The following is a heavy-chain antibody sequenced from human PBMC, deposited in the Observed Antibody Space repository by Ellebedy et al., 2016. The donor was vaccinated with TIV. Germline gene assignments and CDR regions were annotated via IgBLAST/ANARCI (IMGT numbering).Heavy chain of an antibody. V-gene: IGHV3-11*01. Sequence: PGGSLRLSCAASGFTFRNYHMSWIRQAPGKALEWISYISNSATVIYYADSVKGRFAISRDNGEKSVSLQMNNLGSDDTAVYFCARDRGADYDSSGGYDFWGQGTLVTVSS. CDR1: GFTFRNYH. CDR2: ISNSATVI. CDR3: ARDRGADYDSSGGYDF. J-gene: IGHJ4*02. D-gene: IGHD3-22*01.